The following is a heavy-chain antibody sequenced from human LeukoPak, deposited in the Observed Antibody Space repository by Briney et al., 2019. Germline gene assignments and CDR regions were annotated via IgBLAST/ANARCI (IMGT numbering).Heavy chain of an antibody. V-gene: IGHV4-59*01. J-gene: IGHJ4*02. CDR1: GGSISSYY. CDR3: ARGQGYSYDYYFDY. CDR2: IYYSGST. Sequence: SETLSLTCTVSGGSISSYYWSWIRQPPGKGLEWIGYIYYSGSTNYNPSLKSRVTISVDTSENQFSLNLNPVTAADTAVYYCARGQGYSYDYYFDYWGQGTLVTVSS. D-gene: IGHD5-18*01.